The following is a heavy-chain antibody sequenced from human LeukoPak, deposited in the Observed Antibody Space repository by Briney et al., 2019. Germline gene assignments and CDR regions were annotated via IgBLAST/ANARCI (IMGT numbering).Heavy chain of an antibody. CDR3: ARDEWGLDY. D-gene: IGHD1-26*01. J-gene: IGHJ4*02. V-gene: IGHV3-7*01. CDR1: GFTFSNSW. Sequence: GGSLRLSCTASGFTFSNSWMNWVRQAPGKGLEWVASIKQDGSEKSYVDSVKGRFTISRDNAKNSLYLQMNSLKAEDTAVYYCARDEWGLDYWGQGTLVTVSS. CDR2: IKQDGSEK.